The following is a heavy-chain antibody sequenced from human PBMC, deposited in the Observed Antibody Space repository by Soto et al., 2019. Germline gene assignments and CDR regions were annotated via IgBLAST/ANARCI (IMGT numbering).Heavy chain of an antibody. V-gene: IGHV3-64*01. CDR3: ARGGRITIFGVVTGPDDD. D-gene: IGHD3-3*01. J-gene: IGHJ4*02. CDR2: ISSNGVGT. Sequence: PGGSLRLSCAASGFTLSGYAMDWVRQAPGKGLEYVSGISSNGVGTYYANSVQGRFTISRDNSKNTVYLQMSSLRPEDTAVYYFARGGRITIFGVVTGPDDDWGQGTLVTVSS. CDR1: GFTLSGYA.